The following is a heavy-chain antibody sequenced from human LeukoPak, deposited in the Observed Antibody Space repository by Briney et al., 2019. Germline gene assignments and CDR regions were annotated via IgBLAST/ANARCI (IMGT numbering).Heavy chain of an antibody. J-gene: IGHJ3*02. CDR2: IIPIFGTA. D-gene: IGHD5-12*01. V-gene: IGHV1-69*13. CDR3: ASDHSGYDSSAFDI. CDR1: GGTFSSYA. Sequence: SVKVSCKASGGTFSSYAISWVRQAPGQGLEWMGGIIPIFGTANYAQKFQGRVTITADESTSTAYMELSSLRSEDTAVYYCASDHSGYDSSAFDIWGQGTMVTVSS.